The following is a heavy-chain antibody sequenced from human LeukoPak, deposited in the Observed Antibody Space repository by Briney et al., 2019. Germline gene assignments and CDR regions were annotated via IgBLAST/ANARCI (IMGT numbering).Heavy chain of an antibody. CDR3: ARSGRKAGIAVAGLYYYYMDV. J-gene: IGHJ6*03. V-gene: IGHV1-2*02. D-gene: IGHD6-19*01. CDR1: GYTFTGYY. Sequence: ASVKVSCKASGYTFTGYYMHWVRQAPGQGLEWMGWINPNSGGTNYAQKFQGRVTMTRDTSISTAYMELSRLRSDDTAVYYCARSGRKAGIAVAGLYYYYMDVWGKGTTVTVSS. CDR2: INPNSGGT.